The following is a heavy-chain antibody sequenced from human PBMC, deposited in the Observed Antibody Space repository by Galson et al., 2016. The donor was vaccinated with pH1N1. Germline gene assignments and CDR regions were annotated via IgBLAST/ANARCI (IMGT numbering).Heavy chain of an antibody. CDR1: ESIFNKYA. Sequence: SVKVSCKASESIFNKYAISWVRQAPGQGLEWMGGIIAVFKTTNYAQKFQGRVTITTDESTSIVYMELRSLRSEDMAIYYCARSPFYYNSYMDVWGKGTTVTVSS. CDR3: ARSPFYYNSYMDV. V-gene: IGHV1-69*05. CDR2: IIAVFKTT. J-gene: IGHJ6*03.